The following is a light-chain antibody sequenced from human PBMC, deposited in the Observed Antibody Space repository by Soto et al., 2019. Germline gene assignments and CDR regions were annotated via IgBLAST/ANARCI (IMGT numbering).Light chain of an antibody. CDR2: DAS. CDR1: QSVSSSC. CDR3: QQRSNWPPIT. J-gene: IGKJ5*01. Sequence: EIVLTQSPGTLSLSPGERATLSCRASQSVSSSCLAWYQQKPGQAPRLLIYDASRRATGIPDRFSGSGSETDFTLTISSLEPEDFAVYYCQQRSNWPPITFGQGTRLEIK. V-gene: IGKV3D-20*02.